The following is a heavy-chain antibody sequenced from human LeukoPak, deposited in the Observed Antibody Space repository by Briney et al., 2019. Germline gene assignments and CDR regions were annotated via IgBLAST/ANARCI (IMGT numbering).Heavy chain of an antibody. Sequence: SETLSPTCTVSGGSISSGGYYWSWLRQHPGKGLEWIGYIYYSGSTFYNPSLKSRVTISVDTSKNQFSLRLSSVTAADTAVYYCARAPLYGGHADWFDPWGQGTLVTVSS. CDR1: GGSISSGGYY. J-gene: IGHJ5*02. CDR2: IYYSGST. D-gene: IGHD4-17*01. V-gene: IGHV4-31*03. CDR3: ARAPLYGGHADWFDP.